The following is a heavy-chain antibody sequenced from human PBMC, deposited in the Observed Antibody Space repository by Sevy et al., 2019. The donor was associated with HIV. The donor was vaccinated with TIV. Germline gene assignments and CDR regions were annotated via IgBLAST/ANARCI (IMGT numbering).Heavy chain of an antibody. Sequence: SETLSLTCAVYGGSFSGYYWSWIRQPPGKGLEWIGEFNHSGSTNYNPSLKSRVTISVDTSKNQFSLKLSSVTAADTAVYYCARGRSDGSSWPSGAFDIWGQGTMVTVSS. V-gene: IGHV4-34*01. CDR1: GGSFSGYY. CDR2: FNHSGST. CDR3: ARGRSDGSSWPSGAFDI. D-gene: IGHD6-13*01. J-gene: IGHJ3*02.